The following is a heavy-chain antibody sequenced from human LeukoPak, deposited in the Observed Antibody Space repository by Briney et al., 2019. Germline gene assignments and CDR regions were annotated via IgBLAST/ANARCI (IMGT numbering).Heavy chain of an antibody. J-gene: IGHJ4*02. Sequence: PGGSLALSCAVSGFTFSSYSMHWVRQAPGKGLLWLSRINGYGSNTDYADSVEGRFTVSRDNAKNTLYLQMNSLRDEDTAVYYCARIAETNIYFLGYWGQGTLVTVSS. CDR2: INGYGSNT. CDR3: ARIAETNIYFLGY. D-gene: IGHD2-21*01. CDR1: GFTFSSYS. V-gene: IGHV3-74*01.